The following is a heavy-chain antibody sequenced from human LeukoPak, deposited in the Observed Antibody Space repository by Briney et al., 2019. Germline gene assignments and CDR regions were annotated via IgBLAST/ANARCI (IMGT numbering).Heavy chain of an antibody. CDR3: ARGPEFDY. J-gene: IGHJ4*02. CDR1: GGSFSGYY. Sequence: SETLSLTCAVYGGSFSGYYWSWIRQPPGKGLEWIGEINHSGSTNYNPSLKSRVTISVDTSKNQFSLKLSSVTAADTAVYYCARGPEFDYWGQGTLVTVSS. CDR2: INHSGST. V-gene: IGHV4-34*01.